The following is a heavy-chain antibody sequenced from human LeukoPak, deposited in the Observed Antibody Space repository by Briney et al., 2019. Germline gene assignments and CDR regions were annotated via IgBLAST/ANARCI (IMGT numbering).Heavy chain of an antibody. D-gene: IGHD4-23*01. CDR3: ARDRDGKDC. Sequence: GGSLRLSCAASGFIFSSYWMSWDRQAPGKGLEWVANINPDGSEKRYADSLKGRFTISRDNAKNSLYVQINGLRAEDTAVYYCARDRDGKDCWGQGTLVTVSS. CDR2: INPDGSEK. J-gene: IGHJ4*02. V-gene: IGHV3-7*01. CDR1: GFIFSSYW.